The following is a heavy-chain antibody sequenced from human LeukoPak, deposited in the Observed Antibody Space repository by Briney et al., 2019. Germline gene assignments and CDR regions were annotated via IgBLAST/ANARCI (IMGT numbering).Heavy chain of an antibody. D-gene: IGHD6-13*01. J-gene: IGHJ5*02. Sequence: SETLSLTCTVSGGSISSGSYYWSWIRQPAGKGLEWIGRIYTSGSTNYNPSLKSRVTISVDTSKNQFSLKLSSVTAADTAVYYCATSSWYNWFDPWGQGTLVTVSS. V-gene: IGHV4-61*02. CDR2: IYTSGST. CDR1: GGSISSGSYY. CDR3: ATSSWYNWFDP.